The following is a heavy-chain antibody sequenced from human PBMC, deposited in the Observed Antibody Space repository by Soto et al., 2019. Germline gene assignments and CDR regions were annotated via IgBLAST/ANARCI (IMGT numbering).Heavy chain of an antibody. J-gene: IGHJ6*02. CDR3: ASAASWVVASSYGMDV. CDR2: IIPIFGTA. D-gene: IGHD2-15*01. Sequence: QVQLVQSGAEVKKPGSSVKVSCKASGGTFSSYAISWLRQAPGQGLEWMGGIIPIFGTANYAQKFQGRVTITADEPTSTAYMALRSLRSEDTAVYYCASAASWVVASSYGMDVWGQGTTVTVSS. V-gene: IGHV1-69*01. CDR1: GGTFSSYA.